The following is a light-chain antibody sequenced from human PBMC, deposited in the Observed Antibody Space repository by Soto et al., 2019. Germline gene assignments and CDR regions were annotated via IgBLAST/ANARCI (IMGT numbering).Light chain of an antibody. CDR3: QQYNNWPLT. CDR1: QSVDND. Sequence: EIVMTQSPATLSVSPGDRATLSCRASQSVDNDLAWYQQKPGQPPRLLIYDASTRATGIPARFSGSQSGTEFTLTISSLLSEDFAVYFCQQYNNWPLTFGGGTK. J-gene: IGKJ4*01. V-gene: IGKV3D-15*01. CDR2: DAS.